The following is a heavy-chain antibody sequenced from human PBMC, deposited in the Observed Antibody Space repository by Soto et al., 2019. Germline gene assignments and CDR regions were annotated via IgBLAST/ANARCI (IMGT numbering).Heavy chain of an antibody. J-gene: IGHJ5*02. Sequence: SETLSLTCTVSGGSISSYYWSWIRQPPGKGLEWIGEINHSGSTNYNPSLKSRVTISVDTSKNQFSLKLSSVTAADTAVYYCAKGSTYRGSYFGCFAPGGRGTLVPVS. D-gene: IGHD1-26*01. CDR3: AKGSTYRGSYFGCFAP. CDR2: INHSGST. V-gene: IGHV4-34*01. CDR1: GGSISSYY.